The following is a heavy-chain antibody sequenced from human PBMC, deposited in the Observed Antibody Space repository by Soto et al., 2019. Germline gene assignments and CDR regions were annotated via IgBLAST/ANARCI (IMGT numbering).Heavy chain of an antibody. J-gene: IGHJ6*02. CDR3: ARETEYSSSSSRYYYYGMDV. CDR2: IYYSGST. CDR1: GGSISSGDYY. V-gene: IGHV4-30-4*01. Sequence: SETLSLTCTVSGGSISSGDYYWSWIRQPPGKGLEWIGYIYYSGSTYYNPSLKSRVTISVDTSKNQFSLKLSSVTAADTAAYYCARETEYSSSSSRYYYYGMDVWGQGTTVTVSS. D-gene: IGHD6-6*01.